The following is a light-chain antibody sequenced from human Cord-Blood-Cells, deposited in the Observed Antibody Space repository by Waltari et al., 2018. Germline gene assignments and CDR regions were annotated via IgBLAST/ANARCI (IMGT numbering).Light chain of an antibody. Sequence: QSALTQPRSVSGSPGQSVTISCPGTSSDVGGYNYVSWYRQHPGKAPKLMIYDVSKRPSGVPDRFSGSKSGNTASLTISGLQAEDEADYYCCSYAGSYVFGTGTKVTVL. CDR1: SSDVGGYNY. V-gene: IGLV2-11*01. CDR2: DVS. J-gene: IGLJ1*01. CDR3: CSYAGSYV.